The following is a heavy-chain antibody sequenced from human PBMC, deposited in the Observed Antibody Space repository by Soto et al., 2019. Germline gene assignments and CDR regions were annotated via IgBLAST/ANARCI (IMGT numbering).Heavy chain of an antibody. D-gene: IGHD2-15*01. CDR2: IRWNSGSI. CDR3: AKEHCSGGSCDRSEYYYGMDV. J-gene: IGHJ6*02. V-gene: IGHV3-9*01. CDR1: GFTFDDYA. Sequence: EVQLVESGGGLVQPGRSLRLSWAASGFTFDDYAMHWVRQAPGPGLEWVSGIRWNSGSIGYADSVKGRFTISRDNAKSTLYLQMNSLRAEDRAMYYCAKEHCSGGSCDRSEYYYGMDVWGQGATLTVSS.